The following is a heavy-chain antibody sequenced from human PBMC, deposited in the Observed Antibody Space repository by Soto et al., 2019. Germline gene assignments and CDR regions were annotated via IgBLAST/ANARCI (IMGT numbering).Heavy chain of an antibody. Sequence: SETLSLTCAVSGDSITPFYWSWFRQPAGGGLEWIGRSSLSGNTDYNPSLRSRLTMSFDTSKSHFSLRLTSVTAADTAVYYCGREAKQRLGYYYIGLDVWGQGTTVTVSS. CDR1: GDSITPFY. V-gene: IGHV4-4*07. CDR2: SSLSGNT. D-gene: IGHD3-10*01. J-gene: IGHJ6*02. CDR3: GREAKQRLGYYYIGLDV.